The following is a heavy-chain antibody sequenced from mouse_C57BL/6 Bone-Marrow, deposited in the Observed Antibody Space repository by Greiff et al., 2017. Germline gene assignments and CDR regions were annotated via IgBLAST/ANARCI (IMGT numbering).Heavy chain of an antibody. CDR3: ARDDYVFHYYAMDY. CDR1: GYTFTSYW. Sequence: VQLQQPGAELVKPGASVKMSCKASGYTFTSYWITWVKQRPGQGLEWIGDIYPGSGSTNYNEKFKSKATLTVDTSSSTAYMQLSSLTSEDSAVYYCARDDYVFHYYAMDYWGQGTSVTVSS. V-gene: IGHV1-55*01. D-gene: IGHD2-4*01. J-gene: IGHJ4*01. CDR2: IYPGSGST.